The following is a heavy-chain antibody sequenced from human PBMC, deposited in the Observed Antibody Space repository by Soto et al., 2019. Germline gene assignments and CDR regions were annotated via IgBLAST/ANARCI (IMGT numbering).Heavy chain of an antibody. D-gene: IGHD6-13*01. V-gene: IGHV5-51*01. CDR2: IYPGDSDT. CDR3: ARLQRIAAAGFLYYYYYGMDV. CDR1: GYSFTSYW. Sequence: GESLKISCKGSGYSFTSYWIGWVRQMPGKGLEWMGIIYPGDSDTRYSPSFQGQVTISADKSISTAYLQWSSLKASDTAMYYCARLQRIAAAGFLYYYYYGMDVWGQGTTVTVSS. J-gene: IGHJ6*02.